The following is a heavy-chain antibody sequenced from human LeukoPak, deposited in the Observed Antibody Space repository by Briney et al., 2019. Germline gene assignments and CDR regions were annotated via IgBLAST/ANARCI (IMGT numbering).Heavy chain of an antibody. D-gene: IGHD1-14*01. CDR3: ARAPPGLTFGPGDY. V-gene: IGHV1-18*01. CDR1: GYSFTSYG. Sequence: ASVKVSCTASGYSFTSYGMTWVRQAPGQGLVWMGWISGYDGYAKYAENLQGRVTLTIDTSTTTAYMEMRSLGSDDTAVYSCARAPPGLTFGPGDYWGQGSLVIVSS. J-gene: IGHJ4*02. CDR2: ISGYDGYA.